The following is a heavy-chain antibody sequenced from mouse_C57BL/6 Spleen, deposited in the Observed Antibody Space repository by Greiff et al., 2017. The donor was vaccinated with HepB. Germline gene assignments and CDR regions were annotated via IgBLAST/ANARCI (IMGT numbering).Heavy chain of an antibody. CDR2: IDPSDSET. J-gene: IGHJ4*01. V-gene: IGHV1-52*01. CDR3: ARRAYSNYVGDYAMDY. CDR1: GYTFTSYW. Sequence: VQLQQPGAELVRPGSSVKLSCKASGYTFTSYWMHWVKQRPIQGLEWIGNIDPSDSETHYNQKFKDKATLTVDKSSSTAYMQLSSLTSEDSAVYYCARRAYSNYVGDYAMDYWGQGTSVTVSS. D-gene: IGHD2-5*01.